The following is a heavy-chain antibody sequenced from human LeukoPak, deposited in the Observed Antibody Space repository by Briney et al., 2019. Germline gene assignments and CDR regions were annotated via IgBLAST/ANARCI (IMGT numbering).Heavy chain of an antibody. D-gene: IGHD6-13*01. Sequence: GGSLRLSCAASGLTFSSYAMSWVRQAPGKGLEWVSAISGSGGSTYYADSVKGRFTISRDNSKNTLYLQMNSLRAEDTAVYYCAKVALAAAEDYYYGMDVWGQGTTVTVSS. CDR1: GLTFSSYA. V-gene: IGHV3-23*01. CDR2: ISGSGGST. CDR3: AKVALAAAEDYYYGMDV. J-gene: IGHJ6*02.